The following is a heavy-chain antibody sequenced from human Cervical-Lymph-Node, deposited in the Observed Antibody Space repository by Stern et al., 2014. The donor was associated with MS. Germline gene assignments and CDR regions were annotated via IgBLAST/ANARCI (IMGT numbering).Heavy chain of an antibody. CDR3: ARHRGRMWYFDL. J-gene: IGHJ2*01. Sequence: VQLVQSGPGLVKASETLSLTCTVSGGSITTYYWSWIRQPPGKGLEWIGYIYYSGSTNYNPSLKSRVTISVDMSNNQFSLNLTPGTAADTAVYYCARHRGRMWYFDLWGRGTLVTVSS. CDR2: IYYSGST. D-gene: IGHD1-26*01. CDR1: GGSITTYY. V-gene: IGHV4-59*08.